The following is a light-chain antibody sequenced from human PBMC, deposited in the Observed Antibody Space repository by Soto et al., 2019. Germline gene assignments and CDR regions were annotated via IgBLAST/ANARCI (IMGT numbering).Light chain of an antibody. V-gene: IGLV3-21*02. CDR3: QVWDSSRDRLYV. CDR1: NIGSKS. J-gene: IGLJ1*01. CDR2: DDT. Sequence: SYELTQPPSVSVAPGQTARITWGGNNIGSKSVHWYQQRPGQAPVLVVYDDTDRPSGIPERFSGSNSGNTATLTISRVEAGDEADYYCQVWDSSRDRLYVFGNGTKLTVL.